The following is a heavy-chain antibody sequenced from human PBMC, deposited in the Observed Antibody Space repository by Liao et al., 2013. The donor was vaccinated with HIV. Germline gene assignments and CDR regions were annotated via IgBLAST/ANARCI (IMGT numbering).Heavy chain of an antibody. Sequence: QVQLQESGPGLVKPSQTLSLTCTVSGGSISSGSYYWSWIRQPPGKGLEWIGEINPSGSTNYNPSLKSRVTISVDTSKNQFSLKLTSVTAADTAVYYCAGGARTYYYYYMDVWGKGTTVTVSS. CDR3: AGGARTYYYYYMDV. CDR2: INPSGST. J-gene: IGHJ6*03. V-gene: IGHV4-39*07. CDR1: GGSISSGSYY.